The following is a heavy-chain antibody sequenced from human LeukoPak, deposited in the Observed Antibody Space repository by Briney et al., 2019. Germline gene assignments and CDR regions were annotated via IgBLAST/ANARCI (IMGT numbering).Heavy chain of an antibody. V-gene: IGHV3-9*01. J-gene: IGHJ4*02. D-gene: IGHD6-6*01. CDR3: VKDAGIAARPWYFDS. CDR1: GFTFDDYG. CDR2: INYQSARF. Sequence: GGSLRLSCAVSGFTFDDYGLHWVRQVPGKGLEWVSGINYQSARFDADSVKGRFTISRDNAKNLLYLLMDSLRPEDSALYYCVKDAGIAARPWYFDSWGQGTQVIVSS.